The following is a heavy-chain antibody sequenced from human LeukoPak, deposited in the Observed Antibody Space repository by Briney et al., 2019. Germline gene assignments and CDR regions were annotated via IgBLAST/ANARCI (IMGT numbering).Heavy chain of an antibody. V-gene: IGHV3-23*01. CDR2: ISRSGGST. D-gene: IGHD3/OR15-3a*01. Sequence: GGALRLSCAASGCTFSNYGMSWVRQAPGKGLEWVSSISRSGGSTHYAGSVQGRFITSRDTSKNTLHLQMNSLPAGDTAVYYCARKGAGLDAFDLWGQGTVVTVSS. CDR3: ARKGAGLDAFDL. CDR1: GCTFSNYG. J-gene: IGHJ3*01.